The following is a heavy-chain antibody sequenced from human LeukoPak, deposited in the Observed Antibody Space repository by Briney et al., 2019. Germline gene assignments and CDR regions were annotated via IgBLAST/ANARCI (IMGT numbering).Heavy chain of an antibody. V-gene: IGHV1-69*06. D-gene: IGHD3-10*01. CDR2: IIPISGTA. CDR1: GGTFSSYA. J-gene: IGHJ5*02. Sequence: ASVKVSCKASGGTFSSYAISWVRQAPGQGLEWMGGIIPISGTANYAQKFQGRVTITADKSTRTAYMELSSLRAEDTAVYYCAKGPANIWFNWFDPWGQGTLVTVSS. CDR3: AKGPANIWFNWFDP.